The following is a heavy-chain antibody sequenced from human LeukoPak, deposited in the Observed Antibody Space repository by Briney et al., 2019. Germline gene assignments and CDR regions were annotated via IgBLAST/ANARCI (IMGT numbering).Heavy chain of an antibody. CDR2: ISAYNGNT. CDR3: ARHVVVTADFDY. Sequence: ASVKVSCTASGYTVTSYGISWVRQAPGQGLEWMGWISAYNGNTNYAQKLQGRVTMTTDTSTSTAYMELRSLRSDDTAVYYCARHVVVTADFDYWGQGTLVTVSS. CDR1: GYTVTSYG. J-gene: IGHJ4*02. D-gene: IGHD2-21*02. V-gene: IGHV1-18*01.